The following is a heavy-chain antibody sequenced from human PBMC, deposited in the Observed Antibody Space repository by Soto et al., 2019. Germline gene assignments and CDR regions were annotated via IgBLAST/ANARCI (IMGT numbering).Heavy chain of an antibody. CDR2: IYYNGGT. CDR3: ARGGRSGWLGFDF. CDR1: GGSVSSGAYY. J-gene: IGHJ4*02. Sequence: SETLSLTCTVSGGSVSSGAYYWNWIRQHPGKGLEWIGYIYYNGGTYYSPSLKSRVTISIDTSKNQFSLELSSVTAADTAIYYCARGGRSGWLGFDFRGLGALVTVSS. D-gene: IGHD6-19*01. V-gene: IGHV4-31*03.